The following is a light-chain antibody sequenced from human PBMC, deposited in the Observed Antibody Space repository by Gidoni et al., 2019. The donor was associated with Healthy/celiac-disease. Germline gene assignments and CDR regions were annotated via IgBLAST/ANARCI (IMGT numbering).Light chain of an antibody. CDR3: QQYNSYSALT. J-gene: IGKJ4*01. CDR2: KAS. Sequence: DIQMTQSPSTLSASVGDRVTITCRASQRISSWLAWYQQKPGKATKLLIYKASSLESGVPSRFSGSGSGTEFTLTSSSLQPDDFATYYCQQYNSYSALTFGGGTKVEIK. CDR1: QRISSW. V-gene: IGKV1-5*03.